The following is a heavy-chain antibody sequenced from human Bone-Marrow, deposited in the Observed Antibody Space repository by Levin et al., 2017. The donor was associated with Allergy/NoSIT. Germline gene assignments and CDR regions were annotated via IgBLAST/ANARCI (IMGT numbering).Heavy chain of an antibody. D-gene: IGHD2-2*01. J-gene: IGHJ4*02. Sequence: LSLTCAASGFTFSSSGMHWVRQAPGKGLEWVAIIWYDGSKKYYGDSVKGRFTISRDNSKNTVYLQMNSLRVEDTALYYCVRAGTYCSTTSCYNGWIDYWGQGSLVTVSS. CDR1: GFTFSSSG. CDR2: IWYDGSKK. V-gene: IGHV3-33*08. CDR3: VRAGTYCSTTSCYNGWIDY.